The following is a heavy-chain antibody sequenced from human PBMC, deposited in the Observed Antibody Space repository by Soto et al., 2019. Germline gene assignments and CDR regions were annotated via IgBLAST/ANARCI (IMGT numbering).Heavy chain of an antibody. V-gene: IGHV5-10-1*01. D-gene: IGHD3-10*01. CDR3: ARHDAFGGDIYYHYGMDV. J-gene: IGHJ6*02. CDR2: IDPSDSYT. CDR1: GYSFTSYW. Sequence: GESLRISCKGSGYSFTSYWISWVRQMPGKGLEWMGRIDPSDSYTNYSPSFQGHVTISADKSISTAYLQWSSLKASDTAMYYCARHDAFGGDIYYHYGMDVWGQGTTVTVSS.